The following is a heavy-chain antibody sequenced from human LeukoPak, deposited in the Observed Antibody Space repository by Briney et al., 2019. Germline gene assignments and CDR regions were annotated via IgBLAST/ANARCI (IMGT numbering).Heavy chain of an antibody. D-gene: IGHD3-9*01. CDR1: GFAFSSYG. CDR2: IWYDGSNK. CDR3: ARDQLRYFDWLLRYYYYGMDV. V-gene: IGHV3-33*01. J-gene: IGHJ6*04. Sequence: GGSLKLSCAASGFAFSSYGTHWVRQAPGKGLEWVAVIWYDGSNKYYADSVKGRFTISRDNSKNTLYLQMNSLRAEDTAVYYCARDQLRYFDWLLRYYYYGMDVWGKGTTVTVSS.